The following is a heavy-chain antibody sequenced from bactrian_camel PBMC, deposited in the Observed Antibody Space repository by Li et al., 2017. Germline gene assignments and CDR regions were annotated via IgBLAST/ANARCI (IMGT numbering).Heavy chain of an antibody. Sequence: HVQLVESGGGSVQPGGSLTLSCTASEFTFEDSDVGWYRQVPDFECEWISTISNDGGATYADSVKGRFTISQDNSKTTTWLQMNNLKLDDMAMYYCAPDSPPQMGCYWTRGTQVTV. V-gene: IGHV3S61*01. CDR2: TISNDGGA. CDR1: EFTFEDSD. D-gene: IGHD3*01. J-gene: IGHJ4*01. CDR3: APDSPPQMGCY.